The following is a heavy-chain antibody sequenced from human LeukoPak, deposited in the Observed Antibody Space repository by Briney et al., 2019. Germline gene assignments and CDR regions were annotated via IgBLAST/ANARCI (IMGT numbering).Heavy chain of an antibody. CDR2: IYPGDSDT. J-gene: IGHJ5*02. V-gene: IGHV5-51*01. D-gene: IGHD2-2*01. CDR3: ARRYCSSTSCFPYNWFDP. CDR1: GYSFTSHW. Sequence: GESLKISCKGSGYSFTSHWIGWVRQMPGKGLEWMGIIYPGDSDTRYSPSFQGQVTISADKSISTAYLQWSSLKASDTAMYYCARRYCSSTSCFPYNWFDPWGQGTLVTVSS.